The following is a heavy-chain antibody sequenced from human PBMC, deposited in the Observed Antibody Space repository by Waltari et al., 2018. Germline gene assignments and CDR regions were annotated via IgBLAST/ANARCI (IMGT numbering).Heavy chain of an antibody. CDR1: GLSFSDYW. CDR3: ARWAKYSSSCPDY. CDR2: IYSDGSRI. Sequence: SGGGLVQPGGSLRLSCVASGLSFSDYWMYWIRQGPGKGLEWIAHIYSDGSRIRYADSVQGRFTISRDNAQRTLYLQMNSLRDGDTAVYYCARWAKYSSSCPDYWGQGTLVTVSS. D-gene: IGHD6-13*01. J-gene: IGHJ4*02. V-gene: IGHV3-74*01.